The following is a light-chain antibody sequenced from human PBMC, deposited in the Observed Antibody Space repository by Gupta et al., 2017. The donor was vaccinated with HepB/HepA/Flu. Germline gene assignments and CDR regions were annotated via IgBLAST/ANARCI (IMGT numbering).Light chain of an antibody. J-gene: IGLJ2*01. Sequence: QSVLTQPPSVSAAPGQKVTISCSRSSSNIGNNYVSWYQQLPGTAPKLLIYENNKRPSGIPDRFSGSQSGTSATLGITGLQTGDEADYYCGAWDSSLSAGVFGGGTKLTVL. CDR2: ENN. V-gene: IGLV1-51*02. CDR3: GAWDSSLSAGV. CDR1: SSNIGNNY.